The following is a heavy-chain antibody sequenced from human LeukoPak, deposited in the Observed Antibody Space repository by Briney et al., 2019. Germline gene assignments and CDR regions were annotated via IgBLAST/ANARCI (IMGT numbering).Heavy chain of an antibody. J-gene: IGHJ6*03. CDR2: IYYSGST. CDR1: GGSISSYY. Sequence: SETLSLTCTVSGGSISSYYWSWIRQPPGKGLEWIGYIYYSGSTNYNPSLKSRVTISVDTSKNQFSLKLSSVTAADTAVYYCARDNYYYYYMDVWGKGTTVTISS. V-gene: IGHV4-59*01. CDR3: ARDNYYYYYMDV.